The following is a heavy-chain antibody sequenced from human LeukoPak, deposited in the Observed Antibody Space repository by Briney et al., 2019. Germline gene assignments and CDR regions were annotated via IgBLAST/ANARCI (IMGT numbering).Heavy chain of an antibody. CDR2: INHSGST. D-gene: IGHD1-1*01. CDR1: GGSFSGYY. Sequence: SETLSLTCAVYGGSFSGYYWSWIRQPPGKGLEWIGEINHSGSTNYNPSLKSRVTISVDTSKNQFSLKLSSVTAADTAVYYCARVTWFPGTSYYYMDVWGKGTTVTVSS. V-gene: IGHV4-34*01. CDR3: ARVTWFPGTSYYYMDV. J-gene: IGHJ6*03.